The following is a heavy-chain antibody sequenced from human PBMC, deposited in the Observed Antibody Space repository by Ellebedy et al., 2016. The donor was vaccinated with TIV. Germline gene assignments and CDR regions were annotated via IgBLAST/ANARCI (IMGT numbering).Heavy chain of an antibody. CDR1: GFSFSTHG. J-gene: IGHJ4*02. Sequence: GESLKISCAASGFSFSTHGMHWVRQAPRKGLEWVSAISGSGGSTYYADSVKGRFTISRDNSKNTLYLQMHSLRAEDTAVYYCAGGISVAGTSLGFWGQGTLVTVSS. D-gene: IGHD6-19*01. V-gene: IGHV3-23*01. CDR3: AGGISVAGTSLGF. CDR2: ISGSGGST.